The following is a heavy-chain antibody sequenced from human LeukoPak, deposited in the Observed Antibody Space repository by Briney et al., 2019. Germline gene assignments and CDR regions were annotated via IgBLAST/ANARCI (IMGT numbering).Heavy chain of an antibody. Sequence: GGSLRLSCAVSGFAFGSEATSWVRQSPARGLEWVASISPGGGTTYYADYVKGRFAISRDNSKNTLYLQMNSLRAEDTAVYYCATMFSIGWESPDYWGQGTLVTVSS. D-gene: IGHD6-19*01. V-gene: IGHV3-23*01. CDR3: ATMFSIGWESPDY. CDR1: GFAFGSEA. J-gene: IGHJ4*02. CDR2: ISPGGGTT.